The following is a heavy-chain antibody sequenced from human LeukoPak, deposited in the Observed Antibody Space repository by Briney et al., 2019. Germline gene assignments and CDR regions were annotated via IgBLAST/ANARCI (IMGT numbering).Heavy chain of an antibody. J-gene: IGHJ4*02. CDR1: GFTFNTYA. CDR2: IYSGGST. D-gene: IGHD1-1*01. V-gene: IGHV3-66*01. Sequence: PGGSLRLSCAASGFTFNTYAMTWVRQAPGKGLEWVSIIYSGGSTYYADSVKGRFTISRDNSKNTLYLQMNSLRAEDTAVYYCARESWTGYYFDYWGQGTLVTVSS. CDR3: ARESWTGYYFDY.